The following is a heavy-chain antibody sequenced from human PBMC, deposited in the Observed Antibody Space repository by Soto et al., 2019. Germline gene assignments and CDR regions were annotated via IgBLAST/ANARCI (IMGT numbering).Heavy chain of an antibody. J-gene: IGHJ6*02. CDR3: ARDGGDCGYRLIYYYYIGMDV. Sequence: ASVKVSCKASGYTFTRSGISWVRQAPGQGLEWMGWISTYNGDTNYAQTFQGRVTMTTDTSTSTVHMEVRSLRSDDTAVYYCARDGGDCGYRLIYYYYIGMDVWGQGTTVTVSS. CDR1: GYTFTRSG. D-gene: IGHD2-21*02. V-gene: IGHV1-18*01. CDR2: ISTYNGDT.